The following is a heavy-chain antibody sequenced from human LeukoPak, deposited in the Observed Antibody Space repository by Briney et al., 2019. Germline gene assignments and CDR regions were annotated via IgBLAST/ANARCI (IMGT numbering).Heavy chain of an antibody. CDR1: GYTFTSYA. CDR2: INTNTGNP. Sequence: GASVKVSCKASGYTFTSYAMNWVRQAPGQGLEWMGWINTNTGNPTYAQGFTGRFVFSLDTSVSTAYLQISSLKAEDTAVYYCASADAQHLYSGYDLVYWGQGTLVTVSS. V-gene: IGHV7-4-1*02. J-gene: IGHJ4*02. D-gene: IGHD5-12*01. CDR3: ASADAQHLYSGYDLVY.